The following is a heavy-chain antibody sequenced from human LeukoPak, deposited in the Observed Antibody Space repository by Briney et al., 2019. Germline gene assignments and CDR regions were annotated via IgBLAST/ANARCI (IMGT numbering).Heavy chain of an antibody. CDR3: ARLITGTTTAFDI. V-gene: IGHV4-4*07. CDR2: VYTSGST. CDR1: GGSIRGYY. Sequence: PSETLSLTCTVSGGSIRGYYWSWLRQPAGKGLEWLGRVYTSGSTHFNTSLKSRVTMSVDTSQNQSSLTLCPLNAPAPALYYLARLITGTTTAFDIWGQGTMVTVSS. J-gene: IGHJ3*02. D-gene: IGHD1-7*01.